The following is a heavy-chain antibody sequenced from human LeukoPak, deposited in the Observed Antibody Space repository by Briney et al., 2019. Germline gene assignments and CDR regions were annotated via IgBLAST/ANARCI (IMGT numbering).Heavy chain of an antibody. CDR2: IYSSGST. CDR1: GGSISTYY. J-gene: IGHJ4*02. D-gene: IGHD5-24*01. V-gene: IGHV4-59*08. CDR3: ARRMRRDGSNTYYFDY. Sequence: SETLSLTCTVSGGSISTYYWSWIRQPPGKGLEWIGFIYSSGSTNYNPSLKSRVTMSIDTSKNQFSLKLSSVTAADTAVRYCARRMRRDGSNTYYFDYWGQGTLVTVSS.